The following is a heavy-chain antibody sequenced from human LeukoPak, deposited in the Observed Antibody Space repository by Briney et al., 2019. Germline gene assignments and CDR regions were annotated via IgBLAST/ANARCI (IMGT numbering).Heavy chain of an antibody. J-gene: IGHJ3*02. D-gene: IGHD3-3*01. CDR2: IYYSGST. Sequence: TSETLSLTCTVSGGSISSYYWSWIRQPPGKGLEWIGYIYYSGSTNYSPSLKSRVTISVDTSKNQFSLKLSSVTAADTAVYYCARGSTYYDFWSGPSGAFDIWGQGTMVTVSS. CDR1: GGSISSYY. V-gene: IGHV4-59*01. CDR3: ARGSTYYDFWSGPSGAFDI.